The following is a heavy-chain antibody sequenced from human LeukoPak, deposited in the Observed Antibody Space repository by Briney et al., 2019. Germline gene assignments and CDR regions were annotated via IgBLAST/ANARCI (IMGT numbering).Heavy chain of an antibody. CDR3: ARVERSWAFDI. J-gene: IGHJ3*02. CDR1: GDSISSGGYY. Sequence: SQTLSLTCTVSGDSISSGGYYWNWIRQHPGKGLEWIGYIYYSGGTYYNPSLKSRVSMSVDTSKDHFSLKLSSVTAADTAVYYCARVERSWAFDIWGQGAMVTVSS. CDR2: IYYSGGT. V-gene: IGHV4-31*03. D-gene: IGHD3-10*01.